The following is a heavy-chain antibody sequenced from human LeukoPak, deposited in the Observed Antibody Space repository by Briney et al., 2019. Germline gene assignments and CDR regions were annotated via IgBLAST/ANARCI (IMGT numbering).Heavy chain of an antibody. CDR3: ARRRSSGRAYFDY. CDR1: GASISGSGYY. V-gene: IGHV4-39*07. CDR2: IYSSGST. J-gene: IGHJ4*02. Sequence: PSETLSLTCTVSGASISGSGYYWGWIRQPPGKGLERIGNIYSSGSTYYNASLQSRVTISVDTSKNQFSLKLSSVTAADTAVYYCARRRSSGRAYFDYWGQGTLVTVSS. D-gene: IGHD6-19*01.